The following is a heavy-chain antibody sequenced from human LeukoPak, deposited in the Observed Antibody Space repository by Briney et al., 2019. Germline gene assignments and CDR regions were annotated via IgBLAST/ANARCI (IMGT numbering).Heavy chain of an antibody. Sequence: GGSLRLSCAASGFTFSSYAMSWVRQAPGKGLEWVSAISGSGGSTYYADSVKGRFTISRDNSKNTLHLQMNSLRAEDTAVYYCAAGPWGLLDYWGQGTLVTVSS. J-gene: IGHJ4*02. CDR3: AAGPWGLLDY. CDR2: ISGSGGST. CDR1: GFTFSSYA. D-gene: IGHD1-26*01. V-gene: IGHV3-23*01.